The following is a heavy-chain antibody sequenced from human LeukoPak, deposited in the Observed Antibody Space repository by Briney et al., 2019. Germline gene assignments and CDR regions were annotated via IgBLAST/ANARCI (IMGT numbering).Heavy chain of an antibody. CDR3: ARVHQQLALYAFDF. CDR2: INHSGST. D-gene: IGHD6-13*01. Sequence: SETLSLTCAVYGGSFSGHYWSWIRQPPGKGLEWIGEINHSGSTNYNPSLKSRVTIGVDPSKNQFSLKVMSVTAADTAVYCCARVHQQLALYAFDFWGHGTLVTVSS. J-gene: IGHJ3*01. CDR1: GGSFSGHY. V-gene: IGHV4-34*01.